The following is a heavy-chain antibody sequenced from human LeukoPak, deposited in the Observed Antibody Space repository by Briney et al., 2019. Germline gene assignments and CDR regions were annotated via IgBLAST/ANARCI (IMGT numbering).Heavy chain of an antibody. CDR3: ASLHDIVVIPDATIDY. CDR1: GFTFSKYS. Sequence: GGSLRLSCAASGFTFSKYSMNWVRQAPGKELEWASCISSSGSYIYYADSVKGRFTVSRDNDKNSLYLQMNSLRPDDTAVYYCASLHDIVVIPDATIDYWGQGTLVTVSS. CDR2: ISSSGSYI. J-gene: IGHJ4*02. D-gene: IGHD2-2*01. V-gene: IGHV3-21*01.